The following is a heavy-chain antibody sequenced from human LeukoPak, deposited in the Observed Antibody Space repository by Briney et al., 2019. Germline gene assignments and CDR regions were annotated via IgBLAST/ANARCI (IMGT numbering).Heavy chain of an antibody. CDR3: AREIEDHDILTGYYPGVFDC. J-gene: IGHJ4*02. V-gene: IGHV4-4*07. CDR2: TYTSGST. CDR1: GGSISSYY. Sequence: PSETLSLTCTVSGGSISSYYWSWIRQPAGKGLEWIGHTYTSGSTNYNPSLKSRVTMSVDTSKNQFSLKLSSVTAADTAVYYCAREIEDHDILTGYYPGVFDCWGQGTRVTVSS. D-gene: IGHD3-9*01.